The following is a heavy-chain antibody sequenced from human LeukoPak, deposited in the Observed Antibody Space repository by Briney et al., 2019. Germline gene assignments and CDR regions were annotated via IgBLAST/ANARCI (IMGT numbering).Heavy chain of an antibody. CDR1: GFTFDDYA. J-gene: IGHJ4*02. CDR3: ARGGKSDCSGGTCYDY. D-gene: IGHD2-15*01. Sequence: GGSLRLSCAAFGFTFDDYAMHWVRQAPGKGLGWVSGISWNRVIIGYADSVKGRFTISRDNTKNSLYLQMNSLRVEDAAVYYCARGGKSDCSGGTCYDYWGQGTLVTVSS. V-gene: IGHV3-9*01. CDR2: ISWNRVII.